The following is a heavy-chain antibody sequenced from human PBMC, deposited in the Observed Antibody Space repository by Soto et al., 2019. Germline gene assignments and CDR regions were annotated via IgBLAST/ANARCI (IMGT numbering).Heavy chain of an antibody. CDR3: ARDFFAYSSSFGKNYYYGMDV. CDR1: GYTFTSYY. Sequence: GASVKVSCKASGYTFTSYYMHWVRQAPGQGLEWMGISNPSGGSTSYAQKFQGRVTMTRDTSTSTVYMELSSLRSEDTAVYYCARDFFAYSSSFGKNYYYGMDVWRHGTTVTVSS. V-gene: IGHV1-46*01. J-gene: IGHJ6*02. CDR2: SNPSGGST. D-gene: IGHD6-6*01.